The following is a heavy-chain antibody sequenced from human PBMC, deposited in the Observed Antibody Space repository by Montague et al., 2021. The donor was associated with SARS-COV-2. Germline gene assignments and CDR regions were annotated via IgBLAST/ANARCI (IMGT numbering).Heavy chain of an antibody. D-gene: IGHD3-3*01. CDR2: IYCSGST. J-gene: IGHJ5*02. CDR1: GGSISSSSYY. CDR3: ARQKRRITIFGVVIPPVLPWFDP. Sequence: SETLSLTCTVSGGSISSSSYYWGWIRQPPGKGLEWIGSIYCSGSTYYNPSLKSRVTISVDTSKNQFSLKLSSVTAADTAVYYCARQKRRITIFGVVIPPVLPWFDPWGQGTLVTVSS. V-gene: IGHV4-39*01.